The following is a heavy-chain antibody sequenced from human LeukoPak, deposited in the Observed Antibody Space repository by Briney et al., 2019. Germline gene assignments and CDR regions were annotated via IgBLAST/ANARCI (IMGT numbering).Heavy chain of an antibody. CDR1: SGSISSDGYY. CDR2: IYYSGST. V-gene: IGHV4-39*07. D-gene: IGHD1-1*01. J-gene: IGHJ2*01. CDR3: ARSGGGVGTYFDL. Sequence: SETLSLTCTVSSGSISSDGYYWGWIRQPPGKGLEWIGSIYYSGSTYYSPSLKSRVTISVDTSKNQISLKLSSVTAADTAVYYCARSGGGVGTYFDLWGRGTLVTVSS.